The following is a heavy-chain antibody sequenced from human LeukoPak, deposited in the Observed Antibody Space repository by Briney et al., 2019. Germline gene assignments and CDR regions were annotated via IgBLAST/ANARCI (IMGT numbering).Heavy chain of an antibody. CDR2: IYTSGST. Sequence: TSQTLSLICTVSGGSISSYYWSWIRQPAGKGLEWIGRIYTSGSTNYNPSLKSRVTMSVDTSKNQFSLKLSSVTAADTAVYYCAIYSSGDYIDAFDIWGQGTMVTVSS. CDR3: AIYSSGDYIDAFDI. J-gene: IGHJ3*02. D-gene: IGHD6-25*01. V-gene: IGHV4-4*07. CDR1: GGSISSYY.